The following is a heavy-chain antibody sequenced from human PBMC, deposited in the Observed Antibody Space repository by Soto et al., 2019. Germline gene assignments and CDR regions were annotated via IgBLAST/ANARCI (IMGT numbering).Heavy chain of an antibody. CDR1: GASIRSSDYY. D-gene: IGHD2-21*02. V-gene: IGHV4-30-4*01. CDR2: VYYTGST. J-gene: IGHJ5*01. Sequence: PSETLSLTCTVSGASIRSSDYYWSWIRQAPGKGRVGIGYVYYTGSTYYNPSLMSRLTISIAKSKSQFSLKLTSVTAAETAVYYCVRTDREGAVAPHWFDCWGQGTQVTVSS. CDR3: VRTDREGAVAPHWFDC.